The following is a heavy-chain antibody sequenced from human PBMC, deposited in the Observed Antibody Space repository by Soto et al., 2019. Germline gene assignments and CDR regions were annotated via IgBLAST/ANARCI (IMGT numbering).Heavy chain of an antibody. V-gene: IGHV1-58*01. CDR1: GFTFTSSA. Sequence: SVKVSCKASGFTFTSSAVQWVRQARGQRLEWIGWIVVGSGNTNYAQKFQERVTITRDMSTSTAYMELSSLRSEDTAVYYCAADSTAYYDFWSGYYQFDYWGQGTLVTVSS. CDR3: AADSTAYYDFWSGYYQFDY. D-gene: IGHD3-3*01. J-gene: IGHJ4*02. CDR2: IVVGSGNT.